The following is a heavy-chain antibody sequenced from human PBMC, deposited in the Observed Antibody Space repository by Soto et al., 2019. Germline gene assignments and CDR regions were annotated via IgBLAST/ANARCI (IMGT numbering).Heavy chain of an antibody. Sequence: EVQLVESGGGLVQPGGSLRLSCAASGFTFSSYWMHWVRQAPGKGLVWVSRLNPDGSRKSYADSVKGRFTISRDNAKNTLYLQMNSLRAEDTALYYCASVRTGYYNFDYWGQGTLVTVSS. J-gene: IGHJ4*02. CDR3: ASVRTGYYNFDY. V-gene: IGHV3-74*01. D-gene: IGHD3-9*01. CDR2: LNPDGSRK. CDR1: GFTFSSYW.